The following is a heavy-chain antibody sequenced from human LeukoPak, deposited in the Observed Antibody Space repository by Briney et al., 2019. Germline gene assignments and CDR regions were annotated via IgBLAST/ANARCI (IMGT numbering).Heavy chain of an antibody. Sequence: VASVTVSCKASGYTFTGYYMHWVRQAPGQGLEWMGWINPNSGGTNYAQKFQGRVTMTRDTSISTAYMELSRLRSDDTAVYYCGRGEFGELIMIGVFNIGGQGKMATV. CDR2: INPNSGGT. V-gene: IGHV1-2*02. D-gene: IGHD3-16*01. CDR1: GYTFTGYY. J-gene: IGHJ3*02. CDR3: GRGEFGELIMIGVFNI.